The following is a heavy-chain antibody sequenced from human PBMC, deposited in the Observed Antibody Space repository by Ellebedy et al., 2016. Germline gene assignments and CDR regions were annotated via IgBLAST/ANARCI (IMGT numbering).Heavy chain of an antibody. CDR1: GGSISSSSYY. V-gene: IGHV4-39*01. Sequence: SETLSLTCTVSGGSISSSSYYWGWIRQPPGKGLEWIGSIYYSGSTYYNPSLKSRVTISVDTSKNQFSLKLGSVTAADTAVYYCARLEAVSDYWGQGTLVTVSS. D-gene: IGHD2-15*01. J-gene: IGHJ4*02. CDR3: ARLEAVSDY. CDR2: IYYSGST.